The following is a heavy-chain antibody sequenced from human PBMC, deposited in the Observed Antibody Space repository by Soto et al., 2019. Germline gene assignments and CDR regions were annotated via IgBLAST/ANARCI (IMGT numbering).Heavy chain of an antibody. CDR1: GFTFSTYA. V-gene: IGHV3-23*01. Sequence: PVGSLRLSCAASGFTFSTYAMTWVRQAPGKGLEWVSAISGSGGSTYYADSVKGRFTISRDNSKNTLYLQMNSLRAEDTAVYYCAKSLRLDGNYWGQGTLVTVSS. D-gene: IGHD6-19*01. CDR2: ISGSGGST. J-gene: IGHJ4*02. CDR3: AKSLRLDGNY.